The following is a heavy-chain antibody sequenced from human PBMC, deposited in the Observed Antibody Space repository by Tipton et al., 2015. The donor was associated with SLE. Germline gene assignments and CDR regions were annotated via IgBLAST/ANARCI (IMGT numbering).Heavy chain of an antibody. J-gene: IGHJ4*02. V-gene: IGHV4-39*01. Sequence: TLSLTCTVSGGSVSSGSYYWSWIRQPPGKGLEWIGSIDHSGSTYFNPSLKSRVTISADTSKNQFSLKLNSVTAADTAVYYCAKNSGSYYFDDWGQGTLVTVSS. CDR1: GGSVSSGSYY. CDR2: IDHSGST. CDR3: AKNSGSYYFDD. D-gene: IGHD3-10*01.